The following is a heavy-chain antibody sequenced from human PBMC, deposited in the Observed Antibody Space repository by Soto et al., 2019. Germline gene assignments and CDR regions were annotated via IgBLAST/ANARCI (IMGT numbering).Heavy chain of an antibody. CDR1: GYSFTSYC. Sequence: PGESLKISCKGSGYSFTSYCIGWVRQMPGKGLEWMGIIYPGDSDTRYSPSFQGQVTISADKSISTAYLQWSSLKASDTAMYYCARSGYSYGSKYYYYYGMDVWGQGTTVTVSS. CDR3: ARSGYSYGSKYYYYYGMDV. D-gene: IGHD5-18*01. J-gene: IGHJ6*02. CDR2: IYPGDSDT. V-gene: IGHV5-51*01.